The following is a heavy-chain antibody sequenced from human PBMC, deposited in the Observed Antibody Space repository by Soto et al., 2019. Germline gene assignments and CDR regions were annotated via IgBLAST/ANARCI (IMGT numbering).Heavy chain of an antibody. J-gene: IGHJ5*02. V-gene: IGHV1-69*08. CDR1: GGTFSSYT. CDR2: IIPILGIA. Sequence: QVQLVQSGAEVKKPGSSVKVSCKASGGTFSSYTISWVRQAPGQGLEWMGRIIPILGIANYAQKFQGRVTINADKSTTTAYMEPGSPRSEETAVYYCSRDTRPSLGEGAVAGTRCFDPWGQGNLVTVSS. D-gene: IGHD6-19*01. CDR3: SRDTRPSLGEGAVAGTRCFDP.